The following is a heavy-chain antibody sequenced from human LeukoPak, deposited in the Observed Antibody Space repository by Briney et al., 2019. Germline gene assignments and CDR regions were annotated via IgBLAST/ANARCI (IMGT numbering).Heavy chain of an antibody. Sequence: GGSLRLSCAASGFTFSGSAIHWVRQSSGKGLEWVGRIRSKANSYAATYTASMKGRFIISRDDSKNTAYLQMNSLKTQGTALYFCSGSYDFWTGPGDYMDVWGKGTTVTVSS. D-gene: IGHD3-3*01. J-gene: IGHJ6*03. CDR3: SGSYDFWTGPGDYMDV. CDR2: IRSKANSYAA. V-gene: IGHV3-73*01. CDR1: GFTFSGSA.